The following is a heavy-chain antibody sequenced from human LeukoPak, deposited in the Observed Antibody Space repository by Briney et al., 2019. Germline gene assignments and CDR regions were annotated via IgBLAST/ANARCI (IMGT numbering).Heavy chain of an antibody. CDR1: GFTFSSYA. Sequence: GGSLRLSCAASGFTFSSYAMNWVRQAPGKGLEWVSTITGSGSNTYYADSVKGQFTVSRDNSKNTLYLQMNSLSAEDTATYYCAKALPRSEGYTHGYFDYWGQGTLSPSPQ. D-gene: IGHD3-22*01. CDR3: AKALPRSEGYTHGYFDY. V-gene: IGHV3-23*01. CDR2: ITGSGSNT. J-gene: IGHJ4*02.